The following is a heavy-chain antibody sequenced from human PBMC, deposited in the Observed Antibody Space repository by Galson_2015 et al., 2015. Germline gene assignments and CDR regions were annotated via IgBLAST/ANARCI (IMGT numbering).Heavy chain of an antibody. Sequence: SVKVSCKASGGTFNRYTISWVRHAPGQGLEWMGGITPLFGTANYAQKFQGRVTITADKFTSTVYMELIRLRSEDTAVYYCAREMGEPIEQYFVYWGQGTLVTVSS. CDR3: AREMGEPIEQYFVY. CDR2: ITPLFGTA. J-gene: IGHJ4*02. CDR1: GGTFNRYT. D-gene: IGHD3-16*01. V-gene: IGHV1-69*06.